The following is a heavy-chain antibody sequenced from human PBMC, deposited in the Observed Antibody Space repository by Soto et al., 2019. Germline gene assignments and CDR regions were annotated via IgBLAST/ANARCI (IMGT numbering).Heavy chain of an antibody. Sequence: EVQLVESGGGLVQPGGSLRLSCAASGFTFSSYWMSWVRQAPGKGLEWVANIKQDGSEKYYVDSVKGRFTISRDNAKNSLYLQMNSLRAEDTAVYYCARGPSRYSGYDSSVYYYYYMDVWGKGTTVTVSS. CDR1: GFTFSSYW. V-gene: IGHV3-7*01. CDR2: IKQDGSEK. CDR3: ARGPSRYSGYDSSVYYYYYMDV. D-gene: IGHD5-12*01. J-gene: IGHJ6*03.